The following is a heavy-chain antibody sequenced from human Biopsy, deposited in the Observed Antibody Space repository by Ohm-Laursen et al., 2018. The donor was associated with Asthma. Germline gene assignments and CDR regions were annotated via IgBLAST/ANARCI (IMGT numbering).Heavy chain of an antibody. CDR3: ARLADCSGGACYSYGWFGP. J-gene: IGHJ5*02. CDR1: GGSIRSHD. Sequence: SQTLSLACTASGGSIRSHDWTWIRLPPGKGLEYIGDVSHTGSTNYNPSLKSRVTMSLDTSKNQFSLRLTSVTPADTAVYYCARLADCSGGACYSYGWFGPWGQGTRVTVSS. D-gene: IGHD2-15*01. V-gene: IGHV4-59*11. CDR2: VSHTGST.